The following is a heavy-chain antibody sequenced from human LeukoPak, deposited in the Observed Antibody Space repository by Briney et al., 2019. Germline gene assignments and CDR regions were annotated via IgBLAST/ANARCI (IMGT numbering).Heavy chain of an antibody. CDR2: MYYSENT. V-gene: IGHV4-39*01. Sequence: SKTLSLTCTVSGDSISGKTYSWGWVRQPPGKGLEWIGYMYYSENTYYNPSLKSRVTISVDTSRIQFSLKLSSVTAADTAVYYCARYRSGSNRFDYWGQGTLVTVSS. J-gene: IGHJ4*02. CDR3: ARYRSGSNRFDY. CDR1: GDSISGKTYS. D-gene: IGHD6-19*01.